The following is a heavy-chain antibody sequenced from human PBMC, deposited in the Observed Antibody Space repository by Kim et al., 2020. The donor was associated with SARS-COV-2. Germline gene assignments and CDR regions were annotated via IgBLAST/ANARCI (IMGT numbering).Heavy chain of an antibody. J-gene: IGHJ5*02. V-gene: IGHV1-69*01. CDR3: AGDSVVYATNWFDP. Sequence: EEKFQGRVTSTADESTSTAYMELSSLRSEDTAVYYCAGDSVVYATNWFDPWGQGTLVTVSS. D-gene: IGHD2-8*02.